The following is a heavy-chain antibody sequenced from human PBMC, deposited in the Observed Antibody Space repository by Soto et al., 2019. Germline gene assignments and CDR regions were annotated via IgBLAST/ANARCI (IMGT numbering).Heavy chain of an antibody. J-gene: IGHJ6*02. D-gene: IGHD6-13*01. Sequence: SATLSLTRGLSADYFTAISNKPRIRQTAGRRLEVRACFLHPGTAYYTPSLKGRVTISVDTSKNQFSRRLSSVTGADSAVYYWARHIAAAGRYYYYGMDVWGQGTTVTVS. CDR1: ADYFTAISN. CDR2: FLHPGTA. CDR3: ARHIAAAGRYYYYGMDV. V-gene: IGHV4-38-2*01.